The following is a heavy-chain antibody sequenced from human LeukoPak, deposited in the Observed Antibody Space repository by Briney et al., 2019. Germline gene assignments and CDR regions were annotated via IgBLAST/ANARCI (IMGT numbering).Heavy chain of an antibody. CDR3: AKDLRDDRRSYYFDS. Sequence: GGSLRLSCAASGFTFSSYGMHCVRQAPGKGMEWVAVISYDGSEQYYADSVKGRFTISRDNSKNTLYLQMNSLRTEDTAVYYCAKDLRDDRRSYYFDSWGLGTLVTVSS. J-gene: IGHJ4*02. D-gene: IGHD3-22*01. CDR1: GFTFSSYG. V-gene: IGHV3-30*18. CDR2: ISYDGSEQ.